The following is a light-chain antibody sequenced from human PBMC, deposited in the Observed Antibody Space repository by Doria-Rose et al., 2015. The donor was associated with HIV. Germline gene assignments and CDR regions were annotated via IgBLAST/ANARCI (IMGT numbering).Light chain of an antibody. Sequence: DIRLTQSPSTLSASVGDSVTITCRDSQSITRWLAWYQLKPGRAPKLPIYKPSLLESSVPSRFSGSGSATEYTLTISSLQPDDFATYYCQQYNSYSPWTFGPGTKLKIK. CDR3: QQYNSYSPWT. J-gene: IGKJ2*02. V-gene: IGKV1-5*03. CDR1: QSITRW. CDR2: KPS.